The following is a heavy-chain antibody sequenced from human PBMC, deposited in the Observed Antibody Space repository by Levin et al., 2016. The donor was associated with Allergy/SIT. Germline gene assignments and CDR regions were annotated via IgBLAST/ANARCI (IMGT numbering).Heavy chain of an antibody. D-gene: IGHD6-13*01. CDR2: IIPIFGTA. J-gene: IGHJ6*03. CDR3: ASPNKSSSWQSWYYYMDV. V-gene: IGHV1-69*13. CDR1: GGTFSSYA. Sequence: SVKVSCKASGGTFSSYAISWVRQAPGQGLEWMGGIIPIFGTANYAQKFQGRVTITADESTSTAYMELSSLRSEDTAVYYCASPNKSSSWQSWYYYMDVWGKGTTVTVSS.